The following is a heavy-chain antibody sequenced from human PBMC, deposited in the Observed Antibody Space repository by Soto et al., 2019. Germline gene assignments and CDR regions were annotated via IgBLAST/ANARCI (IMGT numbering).Heavy chain of an antibody. J-gene: IGHJ6*02. Sequence: QVQLVQSGAEVKKPGSSVKVSCKASGGTFSSYAISWVRQAPGQGLEWMGGIIPIFGTANYAQKFQGRVTITADESTSTAYMELSSLRSEDTAVYYCARGPFERHYYYYGMDVWGQGTTVTVSS. CDR1: GGTFSSYA. CDR2: IIPIFGTA. V-gene: IGHV1-69*01. CDR3: ARGPFERHYYYYGMDV.